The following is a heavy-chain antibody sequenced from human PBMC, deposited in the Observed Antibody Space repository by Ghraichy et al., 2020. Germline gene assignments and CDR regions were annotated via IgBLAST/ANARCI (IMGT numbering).Heavy chain of an antibody. CDR2: INPNSGGT. Sequence: ASVKVSCKASGYTFTGYYMHWVRQAPGQGLEWMGWINPNSGGTNYAQKFQGWVTMTRDTSISTAYMELSRLRSDDTAVYYCAREIAAAGPGGMDVWGQGTTVTVSS. J-gene: IGHJ6*02. CDR1: GYTFTGYY. D-gene: IGHD6-13*01. V-gene: IGHV1-2*04. CDR3: AREIAAAGPGGMDV.